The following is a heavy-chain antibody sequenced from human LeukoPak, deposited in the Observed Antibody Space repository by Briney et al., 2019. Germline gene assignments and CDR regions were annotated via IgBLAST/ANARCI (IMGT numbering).Heavy chain of an antibody. CDR1: GFTFSQTW. V-gene: IGHV3-15*01. CDR3: ATNDSDDYIPDS. D-gene: IGHD4-17*01. CDR2: IQSKTDGGTT. J-gene: IGHJ4*02. Sequence: GGSLRLSCAASGFTFSQTWMTWVRQAPGKGLEWVGQIQSKTDGGTTDYAAPVKGRFTISRDESKSTLYLQMNSLKTDDTAVYFCATNDSDDYIPDSWGQGTLVTVSS.